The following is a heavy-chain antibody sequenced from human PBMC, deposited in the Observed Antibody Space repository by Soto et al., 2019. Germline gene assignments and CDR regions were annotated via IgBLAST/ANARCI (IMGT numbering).Heavy chain of an antibody. Sequence: QVQLQQWGAGLLKPSETLSLTCAVYGGSFSGYYWSWIRQPPGKGLEWIGEINHSGSTNYNQSLKSRVTISVDTSKNQFSLKLSSVTAADTAVYYCARVERYCSSTSCYISSDAFDIWGQGTMVTVSS. CDR2: INHSGST. CDR3: ARVERYCSSTSCYISSDAFDI. D-gene: IGHD2-2*02. CDR1: GGSFSGYY. J-gene: IGHJ3*02. V-gene: IGHV4-34*01.